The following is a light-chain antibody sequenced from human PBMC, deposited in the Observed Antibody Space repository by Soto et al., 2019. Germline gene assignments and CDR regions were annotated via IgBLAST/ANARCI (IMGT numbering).Light chain of an antibody. CDR3: MQALQKPST. V-gene: IGKV2-28*01. Sequence: DIVMTQSPLSLPVTPGEPASISCRSSQSLLHSNGYNYLHWYLQKPGQSPQLLIYLGSNRASGVPDRFSGSGSGTDFTLKISRVEAEDVGVYYCMQALQKPSTFGQGTKVDIK. J-gene: IGKJ1*01. CDR2: LGS. CDR1: QSLLHSNGYNY.